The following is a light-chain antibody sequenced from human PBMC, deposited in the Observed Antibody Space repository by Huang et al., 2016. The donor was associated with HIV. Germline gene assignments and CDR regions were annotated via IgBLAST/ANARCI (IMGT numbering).Light chain of an antibody. CDR1: QGIRNS. CDR3: QQYHSSWT. CDR2: AAS. J-gene: IGKJ1*01. V-gene: IGKV1-NL1*01. Sequence: DIQMTQSPLSLSASVGDRVTITCRASQGIRNSLAGYQQKPGKAPKLLVDAASRLESGVPAWFSGSGSGTNFTLTISSLQPEDFATYYCQQYHSSWTFGQGTKVEIK.